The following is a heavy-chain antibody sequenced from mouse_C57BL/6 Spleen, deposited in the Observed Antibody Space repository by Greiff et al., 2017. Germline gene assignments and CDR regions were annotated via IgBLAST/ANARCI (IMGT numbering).Heavy chain of an antibody. CDR3: ARIPIYYYGSSNIDYAMDY. D-gene: IGHD1-1*01. CDR1: GYTFTSYW. J-gene: IGHJ4*01. Sequence: QVQLQQPGAELVKPGASVKLSCKASGYTFTSYWMHWVKQRPGPGLEWIGMIHPNSGSTNYNEKFKSKATLTVDKSSSTAYMQLSSLTSEDSAVYYCARIPIYYYGSSNIDYAMDYWGQGTSVTVSS. CDR2: IHPNSGST. V-gene: IGHV1-64*01.